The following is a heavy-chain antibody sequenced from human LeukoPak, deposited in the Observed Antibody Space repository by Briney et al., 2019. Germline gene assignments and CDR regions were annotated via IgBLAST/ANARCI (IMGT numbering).Heavy chain of an antibody. Sequence: TLSLTCNVTGGSIGSGGYSWSWIRQPPGKGLEWIGYIYHSGSTYYNPSLKSRVTISVDRSKNQFSLKLSSVTAADTAVYYCACSSTSCYGGDCFDYWGQGTLVTVSS. D-gene: IGHD2-2*01. CDR2: IYHSGST. CDR3: ACSSTSCYGGDCFDY. CDR1: GGSIGSGGYS. J-gene: IGHJ4*02. V-gene: IGHV4-30-2*01.